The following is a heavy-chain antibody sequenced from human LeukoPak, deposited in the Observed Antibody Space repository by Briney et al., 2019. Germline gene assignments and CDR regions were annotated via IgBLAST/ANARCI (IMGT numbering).Heavy chain of an antibody. CDR1: GYTFTGYY. CDR3: ARAMVRGVIPYYMDV. V-gene: IGHV1-2*02. D-gene: IGHD3-10*01. J-gene: IGHJ6*03. CDR2: INPNSGGT. Sequence: ASVKVSCKASGYTFTGYYMHWVRQAPGQGLEWMGWINPNSGGTNYAQKFQGRVIMTRDTSISTAYMELSRLRSDDTAVYYCARAMVRGVIPYYMDVWGKGTTVTISS.